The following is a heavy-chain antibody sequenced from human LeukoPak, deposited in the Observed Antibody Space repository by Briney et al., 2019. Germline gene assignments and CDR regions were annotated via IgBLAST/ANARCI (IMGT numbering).Heavy chain of an antibody. CDR2: IKSDGGSS. D-gene: IGHD4-23*01. J-gene: IGHJ4*02. CDR1: GLTFSSYFW. CDR3: VRDLDLGGYSSFEY. Sequence: PGGSLRLSCAASGLTFSSYFWMHWVRQAPGKGLVWVSRIKSDGGSSTYADSVKGRFTISRDNAKNSLYLQMNTLRAEDTAVYYCVRDLDLGGYSSFEYWGQGTLVTVSS. V-gene: IGHV3-74*01.